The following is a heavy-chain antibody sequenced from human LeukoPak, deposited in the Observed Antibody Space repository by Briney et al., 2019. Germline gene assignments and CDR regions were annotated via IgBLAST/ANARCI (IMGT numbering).Heavy chain of an antibody. D-gene: IGHD5-12*01. CDR1: GFTFSSYA. J-gene: IGHJ4*02. V-gene: IGHV3-30*04. CDR3: AKAHGYSGYGSFDY. CDR2: ISYDGSNK. Sequence: GRSLRLSCAASGFTFSSYAMHWVRQAPGKGLEWVAVISYDGSNKYYADSVKGRFTISRDNSKNTLYLQMNSLRAEDTAVYYCAKAHGYSGYGSFDYWGQGTLVTVSS.